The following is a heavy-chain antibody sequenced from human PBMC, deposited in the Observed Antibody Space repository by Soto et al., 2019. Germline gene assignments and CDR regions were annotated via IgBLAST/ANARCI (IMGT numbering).Heavy chain of an antibody. J-gene: IGHJ4*02. CDR1: GFTFSSYG. D-gene: IGHD3-9*01. Sequence: GGSLRLSCAASGFTFSSYGMHWVRQAPGKGLEWVAVISYDGSNKYYADSVKGRFTISRDNSKNTLYLQMNSLRAEDTAVYYCAKDRVRGYDILTGGFDYWGQGTLVTVSS. CDR2: ISYDGSNK. CDR3: AKDRVRGYDILTGGFDY. V-gene: IGHV3-30*18.